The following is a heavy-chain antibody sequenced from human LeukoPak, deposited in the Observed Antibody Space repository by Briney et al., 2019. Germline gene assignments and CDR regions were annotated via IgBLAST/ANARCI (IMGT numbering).Heavy chain of an antibody. V-gene: IGHV4-59*01. CDR1: GGSISSDY. CDR3: ARESPYDGAFDI. D-gene: IGHD5-12*01. Sequence: NPSETLSLTCSVSGGSISSDYWTWVRQPPGKGLKWIGYIYYSGSTNYNPSLKSRVTISLDTSKNQFSLKLSSVTAADTAVYYCARESPYDGAFDIWGQGTVVTVSS. CDR2: IYYSGST. J-gene: IGHJ3*02.